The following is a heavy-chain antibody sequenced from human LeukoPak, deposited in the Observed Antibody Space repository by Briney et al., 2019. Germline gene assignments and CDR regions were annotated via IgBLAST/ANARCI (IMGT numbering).Heavy chain of an antibody. J-gene: IGHJ4*02. CDR2: IYPGDSDA. CDR1: GYSFTSYW. D-gene: IGHD1-26*01. V-gene: IGHV5-51*01. Sequence: KGGESLKISCKGSGYSFTSYWIGWARQMPGKGLKWMGIIYPGDSDARYSPSFQGQVTISADKSISTAYLQWSSLKASDAAMYYCARRRDLYSGSYYPFDYWGQGTLVTVSS. CDR3: ARRRDLYSGSYYPFDY.